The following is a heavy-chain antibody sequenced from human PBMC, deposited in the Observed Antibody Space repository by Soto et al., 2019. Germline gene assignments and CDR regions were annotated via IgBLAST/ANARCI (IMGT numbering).Heavy chain of an antibody. CDR2: IIPIFGTA. V-gene: IGHV1-69*13. D-gene: IGHD4-17*01. CDR3: ARLMTTVTTFGIDYGMEV. Sequence: ASVKVSCKASGGTFSSYAISWVRQAPGQGLEWMGGIIPIFGTANYAQKFQGRVTITADESTSTAYMELSSLRSEDTAVYYCARLMTTVTTFGIDYGMEVLGQRTTVIVS. CDR1: GGTFSSYA. J-gene: IGHJ6*01.